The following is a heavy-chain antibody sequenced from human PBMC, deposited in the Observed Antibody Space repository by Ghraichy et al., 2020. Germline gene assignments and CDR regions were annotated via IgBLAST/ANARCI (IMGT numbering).Heavy chain of an antibody. CDR2: ISTGGSYT. V-gene: IGHV3-11*05. CDR1: GFNLNAYY. J-gene: IGHJ4*02. D-gene: IGHD1-7*01. CDR3: ARVRRELLGNIY. Sequence: GESLNISCGASGFNLNAYYMSWIRQAPGKGLEWVSYISTGGSYTDYAESVRGRFTVSRDNAKNSLYLQMNSLRAEDTAVYYCARVRRELLGNIYWDQGTLVTVSS.